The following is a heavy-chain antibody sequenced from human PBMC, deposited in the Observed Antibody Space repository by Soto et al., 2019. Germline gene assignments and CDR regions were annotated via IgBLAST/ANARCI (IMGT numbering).Heavy chain of an antibody. CDR2: ISAYNGNT. Sequence: GASVKVSCKASGYTFTSYGISWVRQAPGQGLEWMGWISAYNGNTNYAQKLQGRVTMTTDTSTSTAYMELRSLRSDDTAVYYCARVTQLMVYATGNYYYYGMDVWGQGTTVTVSS. J-gene: IGHJ6*02. V-gene: IGHV1-18*04. CDR3: ARVTQLMVYATGNYYYYGMDV. D-gene: IGHD2-8*01. CDR1: GYTFTSYG.